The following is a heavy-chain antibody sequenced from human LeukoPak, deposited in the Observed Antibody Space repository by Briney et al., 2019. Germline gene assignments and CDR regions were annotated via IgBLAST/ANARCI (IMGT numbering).Heavy chain of an antibody. V-gene: IGHV3-20*04. D-gene: IGHD4-17*01. CDR1: GFTFSSYW. CDR2: INWNGGST. CDR3: ARGLNDYGSSWAFDI. Sequence: RSGGSLRLSCGASGFTFSSYWMHWVRQAPGKGLEWVSGINWNGGSTGYADSVKGRFTISRDNAKNSLYLQMNSLRAEDTALYYCARGLNDYGSSWAFDIWGQGTMVTVSS. J-gene: IGHJ3*02.